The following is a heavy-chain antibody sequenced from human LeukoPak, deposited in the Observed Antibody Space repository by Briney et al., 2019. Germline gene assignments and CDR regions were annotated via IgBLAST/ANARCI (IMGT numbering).Heavy chain of an antibody. J-gene: IGHJ4*02. CDR1: GGSISSYY. CDR3: AREHFQGGGVYYFDY. Sequence: SETLSLTCTVSGGSISSYYWSWSRQPPGKGLEWIGYIYYSRSTNYNPSLKSRVTISVDTSKNQFSLKLSSVTAADTAVYYCAREHFQGGGVYYFDYWGQGTLVTVSS. D-gene: IGHD3-10*01. V-gene: IGHV4-59*12. CDR2: IYYSRST.